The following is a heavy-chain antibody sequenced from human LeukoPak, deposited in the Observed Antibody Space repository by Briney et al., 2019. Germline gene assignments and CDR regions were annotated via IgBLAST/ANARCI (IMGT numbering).Heavy chain of an antibody. J-gene: IGHJ5*02. CDR3: AKDGYCSSTSCSYNWFDP. D-gene: IGHD2-2*01. CDR2: ISGSGGST. CDR1: GFTFSSYA. V-gene: IGHV3-23*01. Sequence: GGSLRLSCAASGFTFSSYAMSWVRQAPGNGLEWVSAISGSGGSTYYADSVKGRFTISRDNSKNTPYLQMNSLRAEDTAVYYCAKDGYCSSTSCSYNWFDPWGQGTLVTVSS.